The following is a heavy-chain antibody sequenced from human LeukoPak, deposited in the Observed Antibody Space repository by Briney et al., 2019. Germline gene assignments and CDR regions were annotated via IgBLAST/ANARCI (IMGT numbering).Heavy chain of an antibody. CDR2: IYSGGST. CDR1: GFTVSSNY. Sequence: GGSLRLSCAASGFTVSSNYMSWVRQAPGKGLEWVSVIYSGGSTYYADSVKGRFTISRDNSKNTLYLQMNSLRAEDTAVYYCARDRPGYCSSTSCYDYYMDVWGKGTTVTVSS. V-gene: IGHV3-53*01. D-gene: IGHD2-2*03. J-gene: IGHJ6*03. CDR3: ARDRPGYCSSTSCYDYYMDV.